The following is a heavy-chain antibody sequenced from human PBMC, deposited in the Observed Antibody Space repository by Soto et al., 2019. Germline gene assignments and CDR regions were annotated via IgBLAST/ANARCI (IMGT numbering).Heavy chain of an antibody. CDR2: IYWDDDK. CDR3: AHGRVVVVVVAETLAFDY. J-gene: IGHJ4*02. CDR1: GFSLSTSGVG. D-gene: IGHD2-15*01. V-gene: IGHV2-5*02. Sequence: QITLKESGPTLVKPTQTLTLTCTFSGFSLSTSGVGVGWIRQPPGKALEWLALIYWDDDKRYSPSLKSRLTITKDASKNQVVLTKTNMDAVDTATYCCAHGRVVVVVVAETLAFDYWGQGTLVTVSS.